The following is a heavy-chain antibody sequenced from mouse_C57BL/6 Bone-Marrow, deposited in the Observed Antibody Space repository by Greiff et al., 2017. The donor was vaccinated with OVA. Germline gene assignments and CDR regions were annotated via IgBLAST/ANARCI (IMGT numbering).Heavy chain of an antibody. D-gene: IGHD1-1*01. CDR1: GYTFTSYW. CDR3: ARKGLLRYPWYCDV. V-gene: IGHV1-64*01. J-gene: IGHJ1*03. Sequence: VQLQQPGAELVKPGASVTLSCKASGYTFTSYWMHWVKQRPGQGLEWIGMIHPNSGSTNYNEKFKSKATLTVDKSSSTAYMQLSSLTSEDSAVYYCARKGLLRYPWYCDVWGTGTTVTVSS. CDR2: IHPNSGST.